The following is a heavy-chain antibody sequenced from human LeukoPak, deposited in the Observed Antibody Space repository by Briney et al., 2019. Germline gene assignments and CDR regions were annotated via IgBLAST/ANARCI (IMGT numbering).Heavy chain of an antibody. CDR1: GGTFSSYA. CDR3: ARGPTRDVDTAMASDY. D-gene: IGHD5-18*01. CDR2: IIPIFGTA. V-gene: IGHV1-69*05. J-gene: IGHJ4*02. Sequence: SVKVSCKASGGTFSSYAISWVRQAPGQWLEWMGGIIPIFGTANYAQKFQGRVTITTDESTSTAYMELSSLRSEDTAVYYCARGPTRDVDTAMASDYWGQGTLVTVSS.